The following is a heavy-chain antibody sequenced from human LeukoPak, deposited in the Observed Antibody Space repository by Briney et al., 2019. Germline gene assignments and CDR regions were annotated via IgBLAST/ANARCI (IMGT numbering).Heavy chain of an antibody. CDR1: GYTFTAYY. CDR2: INPNSGGT. CDR3: TSLYGDYVGSDY. Sequence: GASVKVSCKASGYTFTAYYMHWVRQAPGQGLEWMGWINPNSGGTNYAQRFQGRVTMTRDTSISTAYMELSRLRPDDTAVYYCTSLYGDYVGSDYLGQRTLVTVSS. D-gene: IGHD4-17*01. J-gene: IGHJ4*02. V-gene: IGHV1-2*02.